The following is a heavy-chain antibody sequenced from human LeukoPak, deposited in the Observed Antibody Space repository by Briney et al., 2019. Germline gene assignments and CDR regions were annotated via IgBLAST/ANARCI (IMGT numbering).Heavy chain of an antibody. CDR1: GYTFTSYD. D-gene: IGHD1-1*01. Sequence: ASVKVSCKASGYTFTSYDVNWVRQAAGQGLEWMGYVDPNNGNTDYAQKFQGRVTMTTNTSISTAYMELSGLRSEDTAVYYCATENGWLDPWGQGTLVTVSA. CDR2: VDPNNGNT. J-gene: IGHJ5*02. CDR3: ATENGWLDP. V-gene: IGHV1-8*01.